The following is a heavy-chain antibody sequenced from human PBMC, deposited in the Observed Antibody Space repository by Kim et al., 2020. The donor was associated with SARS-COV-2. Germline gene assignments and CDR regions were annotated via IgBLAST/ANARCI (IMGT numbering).Heavy chain of an antibody. Sequence: SETLSLTCAVSGGSISSGGYSWSWIRQPPGKGLEWIGYIYHSGSTYYNPSLKSRVTISVDRSKNQFSLKLSSVTAADTAVYYCARDLGAVSEGWGQGTLVTVSS. CDR3: ARDLGAVSEG. J-gene: IGHJ4*02. CDR2: IYHSGST. V-gene: IGHV4-30-2*01. D-gene: IGHD3-10*01. CDR1: GGSISSGGYS.